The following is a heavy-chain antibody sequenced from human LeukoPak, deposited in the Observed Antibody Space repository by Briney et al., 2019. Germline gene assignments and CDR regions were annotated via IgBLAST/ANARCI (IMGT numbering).Heavy chain of an antibody. Sequence: SSETLSLTCAVYGGSFSGYYWSWIRQPPGKGLEWIGEINHSGSTNYNPSLKSRVTISVDTSKNQFSLNLRSVTAADTAVYYCAKSLVGASYRLDYWGQGTLVTVSS. D-gene: IGHD3-16*02. CDR2: INHSGST. CDR3: AKSLVGASYRLDY. J-gene: IGHJ4*02. CDR1: GGSFSGYY. V-gene: IGHV4-34*01.